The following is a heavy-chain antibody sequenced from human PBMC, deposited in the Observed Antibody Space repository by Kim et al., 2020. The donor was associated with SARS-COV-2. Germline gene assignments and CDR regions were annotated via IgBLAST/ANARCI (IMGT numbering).Heavy chain of an antibody. Sequence: TNDAGRFQGSVTMTRDTSISTVYMELSRLKSDDTAVYYCARGANTLSAFDLWGQGTMVTVSS. J-gene: IGHJ3*01. CDR2: T. CDR3: ARGANTLSAFDL. V-gene: IGHV1-2*02.